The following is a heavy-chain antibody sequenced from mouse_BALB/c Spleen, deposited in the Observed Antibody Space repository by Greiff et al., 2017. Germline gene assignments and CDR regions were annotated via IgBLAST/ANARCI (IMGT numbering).Heavy chain of an antibody. CDR1: GFNIKDTY. D-gene: IGHD1-1*01. V-gene: IGHV14-3*02. Sequence: VQLKESGAELVKPGASVKLSCTASGFNIKDTYMHWVKQRPEQGLEWIGWIDPENGNTIYDPKFQGKASITADTSSNTAYLQLSSLTSEDTAVYYCAREYGSSWGFAYWGQGTLVTVSA. CDR2: IDPENGNT. J-gene: IGHJ3*01. CDR3: AREYGSSWGFAY.